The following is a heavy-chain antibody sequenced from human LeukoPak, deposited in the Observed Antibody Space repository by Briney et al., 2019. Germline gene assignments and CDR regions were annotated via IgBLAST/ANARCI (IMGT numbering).Heavy chain of an antibody. D-gene: IGHD3-10*01. Sequence: PGRSPRLSCAASGFTFSSFGMHWVRQAPGKGLEWVAIIWYNGRNETYAGSVKGRFTISRDNSKNTLYLYMNSLRSEGTAVYYCARESRGELFAPPDYWGQGTLVTVS. CDR3: ARESRGELFAPPDY. CDR2: IWYNGRNE. V-gene: IGHV3-33*01. J-gene: IGHJ4*02. CDR1: GFTFSSFG.